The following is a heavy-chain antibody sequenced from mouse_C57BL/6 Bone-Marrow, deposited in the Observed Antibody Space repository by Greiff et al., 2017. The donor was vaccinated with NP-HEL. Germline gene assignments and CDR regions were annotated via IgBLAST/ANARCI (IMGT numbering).Heavy chain of an antibody. CDR2: ISDGGSYT. CDR3: ARDTTTVVDYYAMDY. V-gene: IGHV5-4*01. CDR1: GFTFSSYA. D-gene: IGHD1-1*01. Sequence: EVKLVESGGGLVKPGGSLKLSCAASGFTFSSYAMSWVRQTPEKRLEWVATISDGGSYTYYPDNVKGRFTISRDNAKNNLYLQMSHLKSEDTAMYYCARDTTTVVDYYAMDYWGQGTSVTVSS. J-gene: IGHJ4*01.